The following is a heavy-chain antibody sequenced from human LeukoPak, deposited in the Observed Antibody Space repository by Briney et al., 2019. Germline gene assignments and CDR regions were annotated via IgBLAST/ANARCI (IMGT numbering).Heavy chain of an antibody. J-gene: IGHJ5*02. D-gene: IGHD3-22*01. CDR3: ARGINDSSGYYSFDP. CDR2: IYYSGST. CDR1: GGSISSYY. V-gene: IGHV4-59*01. Sequence: PSETLSLTCTVSGGSISSYYWSWIRQPPGKGLEWIGYIYYSGSTNYNPSLKSRVTISVDTSKNQFSLKLSSVTAADTAVYYCARGINDSSGYYSFDPWGQGTLVTVSS.